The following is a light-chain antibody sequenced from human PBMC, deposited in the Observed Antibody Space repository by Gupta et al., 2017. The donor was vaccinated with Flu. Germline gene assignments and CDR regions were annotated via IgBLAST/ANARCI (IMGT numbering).Light chain of an antibody. Sequence: DIQMTQSPSSLSASVGDRVTIACRASQGISHYLAWFQQKPGKVPKLLIYGASTLQSGVPSSFSGSGSGTDFTLTISSLQPEDVATYYCQKDNSAPRTFGHGTKVDIK. J-gene: IGKJ3*01. V-gene: IGKV1-27*01. CDR2: GAS. CDR1: QGISHY. CDR3: QKDNSAPRT.